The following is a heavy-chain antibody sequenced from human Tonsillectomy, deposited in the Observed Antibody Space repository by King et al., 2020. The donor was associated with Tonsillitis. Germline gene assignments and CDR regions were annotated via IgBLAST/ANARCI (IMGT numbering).Heavy chain of an antibody. V-gene: IGHV3-21*01. CDR3: ARDRDDFWSGYYYV. CDR1: GFTFSNYN. Sequence: VQLVESGGGLVKPGGSLRLSCAASGFTFSNYNMHWVRQAPGKGLEWGSSITSSSSYIYYADSVQGRFTISRDNAKNSLYLQMNSLRAEDTAVYHCARDRDDFWSGYYYVWGQGTLVTVSS. CDR2: ITSSSSYI. J-gene: IGHJ4*02. D-gene: IGHD3-3*01.